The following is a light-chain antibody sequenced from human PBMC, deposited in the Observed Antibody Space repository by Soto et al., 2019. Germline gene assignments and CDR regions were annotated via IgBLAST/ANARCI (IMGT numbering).Light chain of an antibody. Sequence: DIQMTQSPSSLSAPVGDRVTITCRSSQRISNYLSWYQQKPGKAPELLIFAASTLGSGVPPRFSGSGSGTEFTLAISSLQPEDTATYYCQQTYSTLSTFGQGTRLEIK. CDR2: AAS. CDR1: QRISNY. J-gene: IGKJ5*01. CDR3: QQTYSTLST. V-gene: IGKV1-39*01.